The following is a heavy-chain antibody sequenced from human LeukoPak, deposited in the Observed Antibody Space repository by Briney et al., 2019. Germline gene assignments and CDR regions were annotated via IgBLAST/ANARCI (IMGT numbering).Heavy chain of an antibody. J-gene: IGHJ4*02. CDR3: ARNRRPYGDYDY. CDR1: GFTFSDAW. Sequence: GGSLRLSCAASGFTFSDAWMSWVRQAPGKGLEWVSSITVSSSYIYYADSVKGRFTISRDSAENSVYLQMNGLRAEDTAVYYYARNRRPYGDYDYWGQGTLVTVSS. V-gene: IGHV3-21*01. CDR2: ITVSSSYI. D-gene: IGHD4-17*01.